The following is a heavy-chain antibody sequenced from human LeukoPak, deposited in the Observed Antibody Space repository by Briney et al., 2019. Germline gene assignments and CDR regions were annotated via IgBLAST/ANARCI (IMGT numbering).Heavy chain of an antibody. CDR3: ARFEAYYDALGGMDV. J-gene: IGHJ6*02. V-gene: IGHV1-69*04. CDR1: GGTFSTYA. CDR2: IIPIHGTT. D-gene: IGHD3-22*01. Sequence: SVKVSCTASGGTFSTYAINWVRQAPGQGLEWMGRIIPIHGTTNYAQKFQGSITITADTSTTTAYMELSSLTSADTAVYYCARFEAYYDALGGMDVWGQGTTVTVSS.